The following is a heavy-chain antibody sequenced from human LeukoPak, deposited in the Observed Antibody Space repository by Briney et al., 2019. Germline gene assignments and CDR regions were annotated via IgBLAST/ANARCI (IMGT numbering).Heavy chain of an antibody. V-gene: IGHV1-2*02. CDR1: GYTFTGYY. CDR3: ARGWDYYDSSGYYPY. J-gene: IGHJ4*02. Sequence: ASVKVSCKASGYTFTGYYMHWVRQAPGQGLEWMGWINPNSGGTNYAQKFQGRVTMTRYTSISTAYMELSRLRSDDTAVYYCARGWDYYDSSGYYPYWGQGTLVTVSS. CDR2: INPNSGGT. D-gene: IGHD3-22*01.